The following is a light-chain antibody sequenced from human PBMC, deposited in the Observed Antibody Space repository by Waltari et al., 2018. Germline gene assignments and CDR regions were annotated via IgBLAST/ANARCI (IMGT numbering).Light chain of an antibody. CDR2: GAS. CDR1: RDISSY. Sequence: DIQMTQSPSSLSATVGDRLTITCQASRDISSYLNWYQHKPGRAPKLLIYGASNLETGVPSRFSGSGSGTDFVFTINNLHPEDFATNYCQQYGSLPSTFGGGTTVEIQ. J-gene: IGKJ4*01. CDR3: QQYGSLPST. V-gene: IGKV1-33*01.